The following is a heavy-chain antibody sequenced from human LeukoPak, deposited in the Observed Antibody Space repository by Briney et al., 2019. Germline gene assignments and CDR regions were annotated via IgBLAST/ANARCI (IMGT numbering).Heavy chain of an antibody. Sequence: GESLRLSCAASGFTFSNAWMNWVRQAPGKGLEWVGRIKSKTDGGTTDYAAPVKGRFTISRDDSKNTLYLQMNSLKTEDTAVYYCTTRDSSGYYNYFDYWGQGTLVTVSS. CDR1: GFTFSNAW. CDR3: TTRDSSGYYNYFDY. D-gene: IGHD3-22*01. V-gene: IGHV3-15*07. J-gene: IGHJ4*02. CDR2: IKSKTDGGTT.